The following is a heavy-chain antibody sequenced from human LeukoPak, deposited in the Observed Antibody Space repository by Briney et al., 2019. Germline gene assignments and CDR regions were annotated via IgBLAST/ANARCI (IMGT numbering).Heavy chain of an antibody. CDR3: ARLIYGSGSYYKSNWLDL. V-gene: IGHV4-4*07. Sequence: PSETLSLTCTVSGDSISGYYWSWIRQPAGEELEWIGRISASGNTNYNPSLKSRVTMSVDMSNKQLSLKLSSVTAADTDVYYCARLIYGSGSYYKSNWLDLWGQGALVTVSS. J-gene: IGHJ5*02. CDR1: GDSISGYY. D-gene: IGHD3-10*01. CDR2: ISASGNT.